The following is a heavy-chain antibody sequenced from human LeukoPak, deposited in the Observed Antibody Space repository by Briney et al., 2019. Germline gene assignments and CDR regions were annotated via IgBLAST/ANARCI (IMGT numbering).Heavy chain of an antibody. J-gene: IGHJ4*02. Sequence: RGSLRLSCAASGFTFSNYDMHWVHQAPGKGLEWVAVISYDGSNKYYTDSVKGRFTISRDNSKNTLYLQMNSLRAEDTAVYYCARDDIAAAGSDYWGQGTLVTVSS. D-gene: IGHD6-13*01. CDR1: GFTFSNYD. V-gene: IGHV3-30*03. CDR3: ARDDIAAAGSDY. CDR2: ISYDGSNK.